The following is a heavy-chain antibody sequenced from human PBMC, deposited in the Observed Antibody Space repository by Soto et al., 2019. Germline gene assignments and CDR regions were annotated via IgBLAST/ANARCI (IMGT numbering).Heavy chain of an antibody. CDR3: ARHHLPSSPSAEVPRWLHP. CDR1: GFSITARNYY. D-gene: IGHD2-2*01. J-gene: IGHJ5*02. Sequence: SETLSLTCSVSGFSITARNYYWAWVRQSPGKGLEWIQSVYHSGSTYYNYNPSLKSRVSTSVDTSKNQFSLTVTSVTAADTAVYFCARHHLPSSPSAEVPRWLHPWGPGIMLTV. V-gene: IGHV4-39*01. CDR2: VYHSGST.